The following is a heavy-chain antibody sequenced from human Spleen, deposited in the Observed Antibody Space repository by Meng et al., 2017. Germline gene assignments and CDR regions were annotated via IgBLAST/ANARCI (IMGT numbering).Heavy chain of an antibody. CDR3: ARETCPPSWFGEPSPSEF. CDR1: GFTFDDYA. Sequence: GGSLRLSCAASGFTFDDYAMHWVRQAPGKGLEWVSLISWDGGSTYYADSVKGRFTISRDNSKNTLYLEMNSLRTEDTAVYYCARETCPPSWFGEPSPSEFWGQGTLVTVSS. D-gene: IGHD3-10*01. J-gene: IGHJ4*02. V-gene: IGHV3-43D*03. CDR2: ISWDGGST.